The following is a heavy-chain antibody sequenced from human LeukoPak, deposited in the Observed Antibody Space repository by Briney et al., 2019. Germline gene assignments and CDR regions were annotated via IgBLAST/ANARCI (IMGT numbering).Heavy chain of an antibody. V-gene: IGHV4-59*01. CDR3: ARDTGDYYDSSGSNWFDP. J-gene: IGHJ5*02. CDR2: IYYSGST. CDR1: GGSISSYY. D-gene: IGHD3-22*01. Sequence: SETLSLTCTVSGGSISSYYWSWIRQPPGKGLEWIGYIYYSGSTNYNPSLKSRVTISVDTSKNQFSLKLSSVTAADMAVYYCARDTGDYYDSSGSNWFDPWGQGALVTVSS.